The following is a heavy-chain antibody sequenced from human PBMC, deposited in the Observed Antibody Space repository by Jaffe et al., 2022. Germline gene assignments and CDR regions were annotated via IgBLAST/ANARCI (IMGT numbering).Heavy chain of an antibody. CDR3: ARDFGRFGELTNAFDI. Sequence: QVQLQESGPGLVKPSETLSLTCTVSGGSISSYYWSWIRQPPGKGLEWIGYIYYSGSIKYNPSLKSRVTISLDTSTNQFSLNLSSMTAADTAVYYCARDFGRFGELTNAFDIWGQGTMVTVSS. V-gene: IGHV4-59*01. D-gene: IGHD3-10*01. CDR2: IYYSGSI. CDR1: GGSISSYY. J-gene: IGHJ3*02.